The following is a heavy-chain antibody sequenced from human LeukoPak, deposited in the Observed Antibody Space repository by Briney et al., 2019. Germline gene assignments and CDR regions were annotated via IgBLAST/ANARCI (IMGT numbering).Heavy chain of an antibody. CDR2: IKQDGSET. V-gene: IGHV3-7*01. J-gene: IGHJ6*04. CDR1: GFTFTNNF. D-gene: IGHD3-10*02. Sequence: GGSLRLSCAASGFTFTNNFMSWVRQVPGKGLEWVANIKQDGSETTYADSVRGRFTIFRDNAKNSLYLQMNSLRAEDTAVYYCAELGITMIGGVWGKGTTVTISS. CDR3: AELGITMIGGV.